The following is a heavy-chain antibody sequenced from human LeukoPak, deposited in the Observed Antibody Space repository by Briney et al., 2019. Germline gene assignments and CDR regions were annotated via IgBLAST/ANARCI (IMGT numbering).Heavy chain of an antibody. J-gene: IGHJ4*02. CDR3: AKGERVYCNASTCYPFDY. D-gene: IGHD2/OR15-2a*01. V-gene: IGHV3-23*01. Sequence: PGGSLRLSCAASGFTFSSYAMNWVRQAPGTRLEWVSSITGGGESTYHADSVKGRFTISRDNSKNTVSLQMNSLRAEDTAVYYCAKGERVYCNASTCYPFDYWGQGTLVSVSS. CDR2: ITGGGEST. CDR1: GFTFSSYA.